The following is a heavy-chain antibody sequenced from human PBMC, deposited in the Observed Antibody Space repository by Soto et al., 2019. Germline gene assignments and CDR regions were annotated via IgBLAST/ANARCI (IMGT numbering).Heavy chain of an antibody. J-gene: IGHJ5*02. D-gene: IGHD3-22*01. CDR1: GFTFSSYG. V-gene: IGHV3-30*18. CDR3: AKDRAWTGIYYDDSSGYSFDP. Sequence: GSLRLSCAASGFTFSSYGMHWVRQAAVKGLEWVAVISYDGSNKYYADSVKGRFTISRDNSKNTLYLQMNSLRAEDTTVYYCAKDRAWTGIYYDDSSGYSFDPWGQGTLVTVSS. CDR2: ISYDGSNK.